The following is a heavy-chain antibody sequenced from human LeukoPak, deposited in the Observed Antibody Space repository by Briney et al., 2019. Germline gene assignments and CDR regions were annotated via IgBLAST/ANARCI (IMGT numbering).Heavy chain of an antibody. V-gene: IGHV3-15*01. CDR2: IKSKTDGGTT. D-gene: IGHD2-15*01. J-gene: IGHJ4*02. CDR3: TTEGIVVVVAAEDDFDY. CDR1: GFTFSNAW. Sequence: PGGCLRLSCAASGFTFSNAWMSWVRQAPGKGLEWVGRIKSKTDGGTTDYAAPVKGTFTISRDDSKNTLYLQMNSLKTEDTAVYYCTTEGIVVVVAAEDDFDYWGQGTLVTVSS.